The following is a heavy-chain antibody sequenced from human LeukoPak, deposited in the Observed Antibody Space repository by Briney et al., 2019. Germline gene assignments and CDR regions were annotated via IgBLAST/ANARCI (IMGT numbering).Heavy chain of an antibody. D-gene: IGHD6-19*01. V-gene: IGHV3-15*01. J-gene: IGHJ5*02. CDR1: GFTFSNAW. CDR3: TTPRYSSGWYAWFDP. CDR2: IKSKTDGGTT. Sequence: PGGSLRLSCAASGFTFSNAWMSWVRQAPGKGLEWVGRIKSKTDGGTTDYAAPVKGRFTISRDDSKNTLYLQMNSLKTEDTAVYYCTTPRYSSGWYAWFDPWGQGTLVTVSS.